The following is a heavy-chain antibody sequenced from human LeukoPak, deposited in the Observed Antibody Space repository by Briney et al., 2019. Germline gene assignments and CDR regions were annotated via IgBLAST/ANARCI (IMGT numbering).Heavy chain of an antibody. D-gene: IGHD4-23*01. CDR3: ARDNDDYGGNPDY. V-gene: IGHV3-23*01. J-gene: IGHJ4*02. CDR2: ISGSGGST. Sequence: PGGSLRLSCVASGFTFSSYAMSWVRQAPGKGLEWVSAISGSGGSTYYADSVKGRFTISRDNSKNTLYLQMNSLRAEDTAVYYCARDNDDYGGNPDYWGQGTLVTVSS. CDR1: GFTFSSYA.